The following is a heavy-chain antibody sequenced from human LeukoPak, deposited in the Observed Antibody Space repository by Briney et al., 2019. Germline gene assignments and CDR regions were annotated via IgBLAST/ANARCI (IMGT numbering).Heavy chain of an antibody. CDR3: ARSLGYFTYDS. CDR1: GFTFSRYW. D-gene: IGHD5-12*01. Sequence: GGSLRLSCAASGFTFSRYWMSWVRQAPGEGVEWVANIKEDGSQKYYVDSVKGRFTISRDNAKNSLDLQMNSLRVEDTAVYYCARSLGYFTYDSWGPGTLVTVSS. J-gene: IGHJ4*02. V-gene: IGHV3-7*01. CDR2: IKEDGSQK.